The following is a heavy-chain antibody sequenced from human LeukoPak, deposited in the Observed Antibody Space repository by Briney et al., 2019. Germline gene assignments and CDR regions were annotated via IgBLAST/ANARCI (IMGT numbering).Heavy chain of an antibody. CDR2: IRYDGSNK. CDR3: AKAPSYVWGSYRYTNDY. J-gene: IGHJ4*02. V-gene: IGHV3-30*02. CDR1: GFTSSSYW. D-gene: IGHD3-16*02. Sequence: GGSLRLSCAASGFTSSSYWMSWVRQAPGKGLEWVAFIRYDGSNKYYADSVKGRFTISRDNSKNTLYLQMNSLRAEDTAVYYCAKAPSYVWGSYRYTNDYWGQGTLVTVSS.